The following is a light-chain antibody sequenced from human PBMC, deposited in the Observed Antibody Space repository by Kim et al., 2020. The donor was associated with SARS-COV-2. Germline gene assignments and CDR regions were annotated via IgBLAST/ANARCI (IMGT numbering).Light chain of an antibody. CDR3: GTWDSSLSAPV. V-gene: IGLV1-51*01. J-gene: IGLJ2*01. CDR1: SSNFGYKY. Sequence: GQKVTISSSGSSSNFGYKYASCYQHLPRTAPKPLLYDNNTRPSGIPDRFSGSKSGTSATLGITGLQTGDEADYYCGTWDSSLSAPVFGGGTQLTVL. CDR2: DNN.